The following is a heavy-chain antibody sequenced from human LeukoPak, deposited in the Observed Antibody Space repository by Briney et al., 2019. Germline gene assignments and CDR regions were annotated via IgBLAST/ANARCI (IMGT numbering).Heavy chain of an antibody. V-gene: IGHV3-21*01. CDR1: GFTFSSYS. CDR3: ASSMVRGVIIVNAFDI. Sequence: GGSLRLSCAASGFTFSSYSMNWVRQAPGKGLEWVSSISSSSSYIYYADSVKGRFTISRDNAKNSLYLQMSSLRAEDTAVYYCASSMVRGVIIVNAFDIWGQGTMVTVSS. J-gene: IGHJ3*02. D-gene: IGHD3-10*01. CDR2: ISSSSSYI.